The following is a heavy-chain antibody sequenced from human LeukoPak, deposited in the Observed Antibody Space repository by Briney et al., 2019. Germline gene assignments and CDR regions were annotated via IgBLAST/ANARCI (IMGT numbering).Heavy chain of an antibody. J-gene: IGHJ1*01. CDR1: GFTFSSYA. D-gene: IGHD6-6*01. CDR2: ISSSSSTI. Sequence: PGGSLRLSCAASGFTFSSYAMSWVRQAPGKGLEWVSYISSSSSTIYYADSVKGRFTISRDNAKNSLYLQMNSLRAEDTAVYYCARGTYSSSKYFQHWGQGTLVTVSS. CDR3: ARGTYSSSKYFQH. V-gene: IGHV3-48*01.